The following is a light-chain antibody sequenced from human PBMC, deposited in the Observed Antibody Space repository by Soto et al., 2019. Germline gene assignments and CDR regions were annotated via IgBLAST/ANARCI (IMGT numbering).Light chain of an antibody. CDR3: QQYIKWPIT. CDR1: QSVTNK. V-gene: IGKV3D-15*01. Sequence: EMLMTQSPATLSVSPGERVSLSCWASQSVTNKLAWYQQRPGQPPRLLIYDASNRATGIPDRFSGSGSGTDFTLTISRLEPEDFAVYYCQQYIKWPITFGQGTRLEIK. CDR2: DAS. J-gene: IGKJ5*01.